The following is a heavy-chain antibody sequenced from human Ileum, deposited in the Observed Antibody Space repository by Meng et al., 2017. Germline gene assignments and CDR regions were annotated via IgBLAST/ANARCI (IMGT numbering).Heavy chain of an antibody. CDR2: IRSKAYGGTT. V-gene: IGHV3-49*04. Sequence: GGSLRLSCTASGFTFGDYAMSWVRQAPGKGREWVGFIRSKAYGGTTEYAAAVKGRFASSRDDSKSIAYLQMNSLKTEDTAVYYCTRGRGVVVIAAMSYWGQGTLVTVSS. J-gene: IGHJ4*02. D-gene: IGHD2-15*01. CDR3: TRGRGVVVIAAMSY. CDR1: GFTFGDYA.